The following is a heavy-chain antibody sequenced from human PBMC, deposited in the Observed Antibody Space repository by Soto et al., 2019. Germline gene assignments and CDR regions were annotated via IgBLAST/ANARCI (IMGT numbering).Heavy chain of an antibody. Sequence: QVQLVESGGGVVQPGRSLRLSCAASGFTFSSYAMHWVRQAPGKGLEWVAVISYDGSNKYYADSVKGRFTISRDNSKNTLYLQMNSLRAEDTAVYYCARGGLRFLGWYYYGMDVWGQGTTVTVSS. CDR3: ARGGLRFLGWYYYGMDV. CDR2: ISYDGSNK. CDR1: GFTFSSYA. V-gene: IGHV3-30-3*01. D-gene: IGHD3-3*01. J-gene: IGHJ6*02.